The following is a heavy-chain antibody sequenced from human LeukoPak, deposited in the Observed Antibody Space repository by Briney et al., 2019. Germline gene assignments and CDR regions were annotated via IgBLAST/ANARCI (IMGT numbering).Heavy chain of an antibody. CDR3: AGDRWRGAPDYFDC. V-gene: IGHV3-30*03. D-gene: IGHD1-26*01. Sequence: GGSLRLSCAASGFRLTHDAIHWVRQATGKGLEWVAVVSKDTVTKFYRDSVKGRFTVSTDSSKNTVYLQMTGLRSEDTAVYYCAGDRWRGAPDYFDCWGQGTLVTVSS. J-gene: IGHJ4*02. CDR2: VSKDTVTK. CDR1: GFRLTHDA.